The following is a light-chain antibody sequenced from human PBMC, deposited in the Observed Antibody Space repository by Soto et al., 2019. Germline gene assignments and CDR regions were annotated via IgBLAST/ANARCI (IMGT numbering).Light chain of an antibody. Sequence: EIVLTQSPDTLSLSPGERATLSCRASQSVASLYLAWYQQKPGQAPRLLIFGASSRASGIPDRFSGSGSGTDFTLTISRLEPEDFALYYCQHYGDSSWTFGQGTKVDIK. CDR3: QHYGDSSWT. CDR2: GAS. J-gene: IGKJ1*01. V-gene: IGKV3-20*01. CDR1: QSVASLY.